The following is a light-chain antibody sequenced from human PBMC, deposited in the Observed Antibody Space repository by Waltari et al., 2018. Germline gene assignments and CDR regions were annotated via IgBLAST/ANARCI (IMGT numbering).Light chain of an antibody. Sequence: EIVLTQSPATLSLSPGERATLSCRASQSVSSYLAWYQQKPGQAPRLLIYDASNSATGIPARFSGSGSGTDFTLTISSLEPEDFAVYYCQQRSNWPPRFGQGTKLEIK. CDR3: QQRSNWPPR. CDR2: DAS. CDR1: QSVSSY. J-gene: IGKJ2*03. V-gene: IGKV3-11*01.